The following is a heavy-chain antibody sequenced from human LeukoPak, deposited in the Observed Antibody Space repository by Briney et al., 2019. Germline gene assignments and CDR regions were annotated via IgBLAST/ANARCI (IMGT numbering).Heavy chain of an antibody. Sequence: ASVKVSCTASRYTFTGYNMHWVRQAPGQGLEWMGWINPNSGGTNYAQKFQGRVTMTRDTSISTVYMELSSLRSDDTAVYYCAREEGSGCYDYWGQGTMVTVSS. V-gene: IGHV1-2*02. CDR1: RYTFTGYN. J-gene: IGHJ4*02. CDR3: AREEGSGCYDY. D-gene: IGHD6-19*01. CDR2: INPNSGGT.